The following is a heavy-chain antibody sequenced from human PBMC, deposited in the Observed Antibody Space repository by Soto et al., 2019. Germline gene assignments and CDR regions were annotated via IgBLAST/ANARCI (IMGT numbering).Heavy chain of an antibody. CDR2: IIPIFGTA. D-gene: IGHD6-13*01. CDR1: GGTFSSYA. J-gene: IGHJ5*02. V-gene: IGHV1-69*13. Sequence: SVKVSCKASGGTFSSYAISWVRQAPGQGLEWMGGIIPIFGTANYAHKFQGRVTIPADEPTSTAYMELSSLRSEDTAVYYCARDPVFMAAAGTPRTPPTRWFDPWGQGTLVTVSS. CDR3: ARDPVFMAAAGTPRTPPTRWFDP.